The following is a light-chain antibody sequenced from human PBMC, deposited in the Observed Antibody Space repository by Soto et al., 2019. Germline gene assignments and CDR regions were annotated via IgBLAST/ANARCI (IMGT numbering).Light chain of an antibody. V-gene: IGKV3-20*01. J-gene: IGKJ1*01. CDR2: DAS. CDR3: QQCVTAPLT. CDR1: QSLSKNY. Sequence: EIVLTQSPGTVSLSPGERATLSCRASQSLSKNYLAWYQHKPGQAPRLLIHDASNRATGIPDRFSGSGSGTDFTLTISSLEPEDSAVYYCQQCVTAPLTFGPGTKVEI.